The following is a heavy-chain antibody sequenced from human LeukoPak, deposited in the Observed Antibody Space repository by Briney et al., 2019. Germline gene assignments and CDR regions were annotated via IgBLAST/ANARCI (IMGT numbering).Heavy chain of an antibody. V-gene: IGHV3-11*01. D-gene: IGHD2/OR15-2a*01. CDR2: ISRSGDTL. CDR3: AREIVIFPDYYYYGMDV. Sequence: GGSLRLSCAASGFTFRDYYMTWIRQAPGKGLEWISYISRSGDTLYYADSVEGRFTLSRDNAKNSLYLQMNSLRAEDTAVYYCAREIVIFPDYYYYGMDVWGQGTTVTVSS. J-gene: IGHJ6*02. CDR1: GFTFRDYY.